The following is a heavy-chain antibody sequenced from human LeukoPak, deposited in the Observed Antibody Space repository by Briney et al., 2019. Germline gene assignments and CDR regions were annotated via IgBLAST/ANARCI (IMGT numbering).Heavy chain of an antibody. J-gene: IGHJ4*02. Sequence: GGSLRLSCAASGFTFSSYGMHWVRQAPGKGLEWVAVISYDGSNKYYADSVKGRFTISRDNFKNTLYLQMNSLRAEDTAVYYCAKEGDYDILTGYYKWGQGTLVTVSS. V-gene: IGHV3-30*18. D-gene: IGHD3-9*01. CDR1: GFTFSSYG. CDR3: AKEGDYDILTGYYK. CDR2: ISYDGSNK.